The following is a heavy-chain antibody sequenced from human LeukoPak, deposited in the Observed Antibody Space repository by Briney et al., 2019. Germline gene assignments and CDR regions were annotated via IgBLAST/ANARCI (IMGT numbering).Heavy chain of an antibody. CDR3: AYLLDSVLPAAP. Sequence: PGGSLRLSCSASGFTFSSYAMSWVRQAPGRGLEWVSAISGSGGSTYYADSVKGRFTISRENSKNTLYLQMNSLTAEDTAVYYCAYLLDSVLPAAPGGQGTLVTVSS. CDR1: GFTFSSYA. V-gene: IGHV3-23*01. CDR2: ISGSGGST. J-gene: IGHJ5*02. D-gene: IGHD2-2*01.